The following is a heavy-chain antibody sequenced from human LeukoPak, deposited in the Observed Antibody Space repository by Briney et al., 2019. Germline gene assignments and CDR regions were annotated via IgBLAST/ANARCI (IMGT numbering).Heavy chain of an antibody. CDR2: IYTSGST. CDR1: GGSISSGSYY. CDR3: ARDDGSGSYYNGRYNWFDP. V-gene: IGHV4-61*02. Sequence: PSETLSLTCTVSGGSISSGSYYWSWIRQPAGKGLEWIGRIYTSGSTNYNPSLKSRVTISVDTSKNQFSLKLSSVTAADTAVYYCARDDGSGSYYNGRYNWFDPWGQGTLVTVSS. J-gene: IGHJ5*02. D-gene: IGHD3-10*01.